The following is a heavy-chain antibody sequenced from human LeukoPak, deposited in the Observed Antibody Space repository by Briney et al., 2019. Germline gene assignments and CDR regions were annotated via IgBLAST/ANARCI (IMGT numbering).Heavy chain of an antibody. CDR2: ISSSSIYT. J-gene: IGHJ4*02. Sequence: GGSLRLSCAASGFTFRDYYMSWFRQAPGKGVGWISYISSSSIYTIYADSVKGRFTISRDNAKSSLYLHMSSLRAEDTAVYYCARDVSGGVGATTDWGQGTLVTVSS. CDR1: GFTFRDYY. V-gene: IGHV3-11*06. CDR3: ARDVSGGVGATTD. D-gene: IGHD1-26*01.